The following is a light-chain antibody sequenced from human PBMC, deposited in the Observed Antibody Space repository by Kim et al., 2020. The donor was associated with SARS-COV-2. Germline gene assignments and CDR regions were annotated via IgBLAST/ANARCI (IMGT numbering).Light chain of an antibody. J-gene: IGLJ3*02. CDR1: SSDVGRYNS. CDR2: DVS. Sequence: PGQSVTISCTGTSSDVGRYNSVSWYQQHPGKAPKVMIYDVSKRPSGVPDRFSGSKSGNTASLTISGLQAEDEADYYCCSYAGSNWVFGGGTMLTVL. V-gene: IGLV2-11*02. CDR3: CSYAGSNWV.